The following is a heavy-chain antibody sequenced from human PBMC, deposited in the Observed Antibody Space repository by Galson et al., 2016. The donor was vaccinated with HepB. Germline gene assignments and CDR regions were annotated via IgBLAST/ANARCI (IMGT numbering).Heavy chain of an antibody. CDR2: IIPIFGTP. V-gene: IGHV1-69*13. CDR3: ATALPAPSLPSGMDV. J-gene: IGHJ6*02. D-gene: IGHD2-2*01. CDR1: GDTFNSIA. Sequence: SVKVSCKASGDTFNSIAISWVRQAPGEGLQWMGGIIPIFGTPTYAPNFQGRVTITADESTTTAFLHLTSLRSEDAAIYYCATALPAPSLPSGMDVWGQGTTVTVSS.